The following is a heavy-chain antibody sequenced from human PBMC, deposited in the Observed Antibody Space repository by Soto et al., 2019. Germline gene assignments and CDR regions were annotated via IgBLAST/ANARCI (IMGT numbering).Heavy chain of an antibody. Sequence: QVQLVESGGGVVQPGRSLRLSCAASGFTFSSYAMHWIRQAPGKGLEWVAVISYDGSNKYYADSVKGRFTISRDNSKNRLYLQMNSRRAEDTAVYYCARPLWRDDYNWGYFDLWGRGTLVTVSS. J-gene: IGHJ2*01. D-gene: IGHD4-4*01. V-gene: IGHV3-30-3*01. CDR2: ISYDGSNK. CDR3: ARPLWRDDYNWGYFDL. CDR1: GFTFSSYA.